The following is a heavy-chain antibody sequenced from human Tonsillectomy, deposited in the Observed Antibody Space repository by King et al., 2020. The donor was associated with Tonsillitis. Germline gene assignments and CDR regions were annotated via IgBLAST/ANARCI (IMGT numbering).Heavy chain of an antibody. CDR3: NTGGHYFGD. J-gene: IGHJ4*02. CDR2: IKRRSDGGTT. Sequence: VQLVESGGDLLKPGGSLRLSCAAYGVSVRDAWMSWVRQAPGKGLEWVGHIKRRSDGGTTDYVAPVKGRFTISRDDSKNMLYLEMNSLKTEDTAVYYCNTGGHYFGDWGQGTLVTVSS. D-gene: IGHD3-16*01. CDR1: GVSVRDAW. V-gene: IGHV3-15*01.